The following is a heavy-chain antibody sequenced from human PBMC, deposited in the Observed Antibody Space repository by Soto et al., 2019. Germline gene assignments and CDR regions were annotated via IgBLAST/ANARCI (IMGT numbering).Heavy chain of an antibody. J-gene: IGHJ5*02. CDR3: ARMESFGSLNWFDP. CDR2: MNPGSGDT. V-gene: IGHV1-8*02. Sequence: EASVKVSCKASGYTFTNNDVSCVRQATGQVLEWMGWMNPGSGDTGYAQKFQGRVTMTRDISIATAYMELNSLTSEDTAIYYCARMESFGSLNWFDPWGQGTLVTVSS. D-gene: IGHD5-18*01. CDR1: GYTFTNND.